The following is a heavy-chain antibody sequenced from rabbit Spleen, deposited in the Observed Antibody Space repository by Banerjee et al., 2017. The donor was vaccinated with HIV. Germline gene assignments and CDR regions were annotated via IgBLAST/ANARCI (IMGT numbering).Heavy chain of an antibody. CDR2: IDPVFGIT. CDR3: VREVYHILNL. D-gene: IGHD1-1*01. CDR1: GFDFSSYW. Sequence: QLVESGGGLVQPGGSLKLSCKASGFDFSSYWMNWVRQAPGKGLEWIGYIDPVFGITIYANPVKGRFTISRDNAQNTVFLQLNSLTAADTAAYFCVREVYHILNLWGPGTLVTVS. J-gene: IGHJ4*01. V-gene: IGHV1S7*01.